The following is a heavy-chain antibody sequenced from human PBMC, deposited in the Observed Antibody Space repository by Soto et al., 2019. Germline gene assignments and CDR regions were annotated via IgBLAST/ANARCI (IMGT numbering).Heavy chain of an antibody. J-gene: IGHJ4*02. V-gene: IGHV1-69*01. CDR1: GGTFSSYA. D-gene: IGHD3-22*01. Sequence: QVQLVQSGAEVKKPGSSVKVSCKASGGTFSSYAISWVRQAPGQGLEWMGGIIPIFGTANYAQKFQGRVTITADESTSTAYMELSSLRSEDTSVYYCARDGRLGYYDSSGYSEGPFAYWGQGTLVTVSS. CDR3: ARDGRLGYYDSSGYSEGPFAY. CDR2: IIPIFGTA.